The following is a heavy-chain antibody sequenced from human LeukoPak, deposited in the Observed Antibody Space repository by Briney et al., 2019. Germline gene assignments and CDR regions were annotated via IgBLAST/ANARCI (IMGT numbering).Heavy chain of an antibody. V-gene: IGHV3-23*01. CDR1: GFTFSSYA. CDR2: ISGSGGST. D-gene: IGHD3-22*01. J-gene: IGHJ4*02. Sequence: PGGSLRLSCAASGFTFSSYAMSWVRQAPGKGRECVSAISGSGGSTYYADSVKGRSTISRDNSKNKLYLKTNRLRAEDTAVYYCAKDDLPNYYSDSSGYYDYWGQGTLVTVSS. CDR3: AKDDLPNYYSDSSGYYDY.